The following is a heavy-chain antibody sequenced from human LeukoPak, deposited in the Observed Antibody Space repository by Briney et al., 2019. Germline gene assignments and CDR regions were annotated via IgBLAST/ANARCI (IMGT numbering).Heavy chain of an antibody. CDR2: IYYSGNT. D-gene: IGHD3-16*02. J-gene: IGHJ6*03. V-gene: IGHV4-39*07. CDR1: GVSISSSNSY. Sequence: SETLSLTCTVSGVSISSSNSYWGWIRQPPGKGLEWIGSIYYSGNTYYNASLKSQVSISIDTSKNQFSLRLTSVTAADTAVYFCARISSVWVKDFYYYMDVWGKGTTVTVSS. CDR3: ARISSVWVKDFYYYMDV.